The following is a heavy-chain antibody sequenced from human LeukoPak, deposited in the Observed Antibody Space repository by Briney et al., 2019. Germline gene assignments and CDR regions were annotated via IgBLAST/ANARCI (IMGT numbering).Heavy chain of an antibody. V-gene: IGHV1-18*01. Sequence: ASVKVSCKASGYTFTSYGISWVRPAPGQGLEWMGWISAYNGNTNYAQKLQGRVTMTTDTSTSTAYMELRSLRSDDTAVYYCARVRYYDSSGYTVFDYWGQGTLVTVSS. CDR2: ISAYNGNT. D-gene: IGHD3-22*01. CDR3: ARVRYYDSSGYTVFDY. J-gene: IGHJ4*02. CDR1: GYTFTSYG.